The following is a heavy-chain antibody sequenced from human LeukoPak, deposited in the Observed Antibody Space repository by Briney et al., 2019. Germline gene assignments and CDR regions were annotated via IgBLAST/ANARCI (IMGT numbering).Heavy chain of an antibody. CDR3: ARRGYCSGGSCYSFDY. J-gene: IGHJ4*02. D-gene: IGHD2-15*01. Sequence: SETPSLTCTVSGGSISSSSYYWGWIRQPPGKGLEWIGSIYYSGSTYYNPSLKSRVTISVDTSKNQFSLKLSSVTAADTAVYYCARRGYCSGGSCYSFDYWGQGTLVTVSS. CDR2: IYYSGST. CDR1: GGSISSSSYY. V-gene: IGHV4-39*07.